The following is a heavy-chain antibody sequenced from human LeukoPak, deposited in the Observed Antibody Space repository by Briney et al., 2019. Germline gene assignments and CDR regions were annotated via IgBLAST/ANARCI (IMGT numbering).Heavy chain of an antibody. D-gene: IGHD7-27*01. CDR3: VKDGATGRDPGAY. CDR2: ISYDGSNN. V-gene: IGHV3-30*18. J-gene: IGHJ4*02. CDR1: GFPFSSYG. Sequence: PGGSLRLSCAASGFPFSSYGMHWVRQAPGQGLEWVALISYDGSNNHYADSVKGRFSISRDDSKNTLYLQMNSLRAEDTAVYYCVKDGATGRDPGAYWGQGTLVTVSS.